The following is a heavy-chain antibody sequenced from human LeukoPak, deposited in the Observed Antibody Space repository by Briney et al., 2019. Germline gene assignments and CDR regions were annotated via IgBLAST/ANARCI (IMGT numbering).Heavy chain of an antibody. CDR3: AREDTAMSRPSY. CDR2: INPNSGGT. CDR1: GYTFTGYY. V-gene: IGHV1-2*02. Sequence: ASVKVSCKASGYTFTGYYMHWVRQAPGQGLEWMGWINPNSGGTNYAQKFQGRVTMTRDTSISTACMELSRLRSDDTAVYYCAREDTAMSRPSYWGQGTLVTVSS. D-gene: IGHD5-18*01. J-gene: IGHJ4*02.